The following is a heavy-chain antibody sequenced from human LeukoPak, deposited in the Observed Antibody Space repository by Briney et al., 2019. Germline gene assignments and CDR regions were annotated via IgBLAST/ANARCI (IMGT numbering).Heavy chain of an antibody. CDR1: GVSISSFY. V-gene: IGHV4-59*01. CDR2: IYYSGST. Sequence: PSETLSLTCTVSGVSISSFYWGWIRQPPGKGLECIGYIYYSGSTNYNPSLKSRVTMSVDTSKNQFSLKLSSVTAADTAVYYCARAGYGVGDTAHHYFDYWGQGTLVTVSS. J-gene: IGHJ4*02. D-gene: IGHD1-26*01. CDR3: ARAGYGVGDTAHHYFDY.